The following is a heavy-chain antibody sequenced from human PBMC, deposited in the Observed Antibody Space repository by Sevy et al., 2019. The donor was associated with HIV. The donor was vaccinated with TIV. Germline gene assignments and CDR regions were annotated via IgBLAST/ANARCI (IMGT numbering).Heavy chain of an antibody. V-gene: IGHV3-33*01. J-gene: IGHJ4*02. Sequence: GGSLRLSCAASGFTFSDYGMHWVRQAPGKGLEWVAVIWYDGSNKYYVESVKGRFTISRDNSKNTLYLQMNSLRAEDTAVYYCARDKLLPVMITMDRGAQAYYFDHWGQGTLVTVSS. CDR2: IWYDGSNK. CDR1: GFTFSDYG. CDR3: ARDKLLPVMITMDRGAQAYYFDH. D-gene: IGHD3-10*01.